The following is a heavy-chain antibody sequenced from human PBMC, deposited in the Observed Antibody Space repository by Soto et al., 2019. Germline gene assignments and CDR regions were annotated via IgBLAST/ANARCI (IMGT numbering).Heavy chain of an antibody. J-gene: IGHJ6*02. D-gene: IGHD5-18*01. V-gene: IGHV1-2*02. CDR3: ARVLYSYGRYYYYGMDV. CDR1: GYTFTGYY. Sequence: ASVKVSCKASGYTFTGYYMHWVRQAPGQGLEWMGWINPNSGGTNYAQKFQGRVTMTRDTSISTAYMELSRLRSDDTAVYYCARVLYSYGRYYYYGMDVWGQGTTVTVSS. CDR2: INPNSGGT.